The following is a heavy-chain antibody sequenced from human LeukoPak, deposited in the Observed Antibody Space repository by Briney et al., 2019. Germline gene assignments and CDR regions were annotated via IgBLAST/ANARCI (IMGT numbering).Heavy chain of an antibody. J-gene: IGHJ4*02. CDR3: ARGQLWLQGFDY. CDR2: IYTSGST. D-gene: IGHD5-18*01. V-gene: IGHV4-4*07. Sequence: SETLSLTCTVSGDSISSYYWSWIRQPAGKGLEWIGRIYTSGSTNYNPSLKSRVTISVDTSKNQFSLKLSSVTAADTAVYYCARGQLWLQGFDYWGQGTLVTVSS. CDR1: GDSISSYY.